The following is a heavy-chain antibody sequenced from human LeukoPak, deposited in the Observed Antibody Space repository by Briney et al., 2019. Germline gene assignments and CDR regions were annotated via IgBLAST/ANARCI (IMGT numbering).Heavy chain of an antibody. Sequence: GGSLRLSCAASGLTFSSYAMSWVRQAPGKGLVWVSAISGTGIYIYHADSVKGRFTISRGNSKNTLYLQMNSLRVEDTAIYYCAKDTVRGDFDYWGQGTLVTVSS. CDR2: ISGTGIYI. CDR3: AKDTVRGDFDY. D-gene: IGHD3-10*01. CDR1: GLTFSSYA. V-gene: IGHV3-23*01. J-gene: IGHJ4*02.